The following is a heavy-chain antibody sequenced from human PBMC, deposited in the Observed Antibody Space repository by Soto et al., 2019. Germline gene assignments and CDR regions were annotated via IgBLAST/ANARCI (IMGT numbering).Heavy chain of an antibody. CDR2: FDPEDGET. J-gene: IGHJ5*02. CDR1: GYTLTELS. D-gene: IGHD3-10*01. V-gene: IGHV1-24*01. CDR3: ATRPLWFGESGFDP. Sequence: ASVTVSCKVSGYTLTELSMHWVRQAPGKGLEWMGGFDPEDGETIYAQKFQGRVTMTEDTSTDTAYMELSSLRSEDTAVYYCATRPLWFGESGFDPWGQGTLVTVSS.